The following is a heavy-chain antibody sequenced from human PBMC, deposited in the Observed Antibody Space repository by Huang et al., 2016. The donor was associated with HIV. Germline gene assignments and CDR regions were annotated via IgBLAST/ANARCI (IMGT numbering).Heavy chain of an antibody. D-gene: IGHD4-17*01. V-gene: IGHV1-18*04. CDR2: SSALNGDT. CDR1: GYTFTNYG. J-gene: IGHJ4*02. Sequence: QVPLVQSGAELKKPGASVKVSCKAGGYTFTNYGIGWVRQAPGQGPEWMGRSSALNGDTHYVEKVQGRVIMTKDTSTRPAHMELRGLRSDDTVVYYCARGGLRWAYYFHYWGQGTLVSVSS. CDR3: ARGGLRWAYYFHY.